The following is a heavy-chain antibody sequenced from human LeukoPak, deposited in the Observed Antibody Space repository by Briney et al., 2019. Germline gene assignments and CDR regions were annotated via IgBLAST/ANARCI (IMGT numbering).Heavy chain of an antibody. D-gene: IGHD6-13*01. CDR1: GFTFRTYA. V-gene: IGHV3-64*01. J-gene: IGHJ5*02. Sequence: SGGSLRLSCAASGFTFRTYAMHSGCHAPRKGLEYGSGIRINGGRTIYGNPVKVRSTVSRENSKNTLSLKMGRLTPEAMGVFYFARGNKYSSSFWFDPWGQGTLVTVSS. CDR3: ARGNKYSSSFWFDP. CDR2: IRINGGRT.